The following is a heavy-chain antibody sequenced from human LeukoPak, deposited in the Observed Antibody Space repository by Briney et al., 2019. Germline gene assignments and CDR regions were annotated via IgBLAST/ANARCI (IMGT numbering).Heavy chain of an antibody. D-gene: IGHD1-1*01. CDR1: VGSISSSY. Sequence: PSETLSLTGTVSVGSISSSYWSWIRQPPGKGLEWIGYIYYTGNTNYNPSLKSRVTISVDTSKNQFSLKLSSVTAADTAVYYCARDRLQLQSWGQGTLVTVSS. V-gene: IGHV4-59*01. CDR2: IYYTGNT. CDR3: ARDRLQLQS. J-gene: IGHJ5*02.